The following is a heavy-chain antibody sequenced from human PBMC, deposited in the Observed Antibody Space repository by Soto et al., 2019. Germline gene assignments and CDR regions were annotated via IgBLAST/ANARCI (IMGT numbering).Heavy chain of an antibody. D-gene: IGHD6-13*01. CDR3: ARDRRQLVLGYRPHYGMDV. J-gene: IGHJ6*02. Sequence: SVKVSCKASGGTFSSYAISWVRQAPGQGLEWMGGIIPIFGTANYAQKFQGRVTITADESTSTAYMELSSLRSEDTAVYYCARDRRQLVLGYRPHYGMDVWGQGTTVTVSS. V-gene: IGHV1-69*13. CDR1: GGTFSSYA. CDR2: IIPIFGTA.